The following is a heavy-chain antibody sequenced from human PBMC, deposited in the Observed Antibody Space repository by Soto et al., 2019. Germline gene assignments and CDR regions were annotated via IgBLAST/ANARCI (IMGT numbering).Heavy chain of an antibody. Sequence: QVQLVQSGAELKKPGSSVKVSCAASGGSFSKKAISWLRQAPGQGLEWMGGINTKFGATNYAPKFQGRITITADESTNTVYRTLSTLTFEDTAVYYCARGASSGFEYWYFDLWGRGTLVSVSS. CDR2: INTKFGAT. J-gene: IGHJ2*01. V-gene: IGHV1-69*01. CDR1: GGSFSKKA. D-gene: IGHD5-12*01. CDR3: ARGASSGFEYWYFDL.